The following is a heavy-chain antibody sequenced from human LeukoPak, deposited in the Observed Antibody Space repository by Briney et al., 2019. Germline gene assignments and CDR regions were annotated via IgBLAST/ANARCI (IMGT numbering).Heavy chain of an antibody. CDR3: AKYRGWYVEDWFDP. CDR1: GYTFTGYY. Sequence: ASVKVSCKASGYTFTGYYMHWVRQAPGQGLEWMGRINPNSGGTNYAQKFQGRVTMTRDTSISTAYMELSRLRSDDTAVYYCAKYRGWYVEDWFDPWGQGTLVTVSS. J-gene: IGHJ5*02. D-gene: IGHD6-19*01. V-gene: IGHV1-2*06. CDR2: INPNSGGT.